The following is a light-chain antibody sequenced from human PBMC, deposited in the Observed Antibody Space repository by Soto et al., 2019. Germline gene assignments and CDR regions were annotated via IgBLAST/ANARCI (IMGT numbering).Light chain of an antibody. V-gene: IGLV2-23*02. CDR1: SSVVGSYNL. Sequence: QSVLTQPASVSGSPGQSITISCTGTSSVVGSYNLVSWYQQHPGKAPKLMIYEVSKRPSGVSNRFSGSKSGNTASLTISGLQAEDEADYSCCSYAGSSLYVFRTGTKVTVL. J-gene: IGLJ1*01. CDR3: CSYAGSSLYV. CDR2: EVS.